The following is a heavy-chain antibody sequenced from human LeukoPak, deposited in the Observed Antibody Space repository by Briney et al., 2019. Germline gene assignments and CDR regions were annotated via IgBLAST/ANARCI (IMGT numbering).Heavy chain of an antibody. CDR3: ARGPSYFQH. V-gene: IGHV6-1*01. CDR2: TYYRSKWYK. CDR1: GDSVSINSAT. Sequence: SQTLSLTFAISGDSVSINSATWNWIRQSPSRGHEWLGRTYYRSKWYKYYAVSVKGRITINPDTSKNQFSLQLNSVTPEDTAVYYCARGPSYFQHWGQGTLVTVSS. J-gene: IGHJ1*01.